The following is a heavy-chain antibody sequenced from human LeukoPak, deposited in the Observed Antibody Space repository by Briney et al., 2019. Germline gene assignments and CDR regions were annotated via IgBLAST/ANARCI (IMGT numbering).Heavy chain of an antibody. V-gene: IGHV3-53*01. CDR2: FYSGGST. D-gene: IGHD6-6*01. CDR1: GFTVSSNY. Sequence: GGSLRLSCAASGFTVSSNYMSWVRQAPGKGLEWVSVFYSGGSTYYAESVKGRFTISSDNSKNTLYLQMNSLRAEDTAVYYCARQGELAARPGWFMYWGQGTLVTVSS. CDR3: ARQGELAARPGWFMY. J-gene: IGHJ4*02.